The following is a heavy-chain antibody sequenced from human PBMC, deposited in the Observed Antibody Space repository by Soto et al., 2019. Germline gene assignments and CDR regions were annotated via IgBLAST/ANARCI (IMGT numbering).Heavy chain of an antibody. CDR3: ARVPNAGRSENWFDS. J-gene: IGHJ5*01. CDR1: GNSFNNW. D-gene: IGHD1-1*01. CDR2: IYPGDSDT. Sequence: GESLKISCKGLGNSFNNWIGWVRQMPGKGLEWVGIIYPGDSDTIYSPSFQGQVTISADKSISTAYLQWSSLKASDTAMYYCARVPNAGRSENWFDSWGQGTLVTVSS. V-gene: IGHV5-51*01.